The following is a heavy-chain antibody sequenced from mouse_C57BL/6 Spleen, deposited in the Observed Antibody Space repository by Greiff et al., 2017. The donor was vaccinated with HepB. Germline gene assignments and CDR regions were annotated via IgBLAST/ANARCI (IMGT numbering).Heavy chain of an antibody. CDR1: GYTFTSYW. CDR2: IHPNSGST. CDR3: ARSGLDTTVEFAY. Sequence: QVQLQQPGAELVKPGASVKLSCKASGYTFTSYWMHWVKQRPGQGLEWIGMIHPNSGSTNYNEKFKSKATLTVDKSSSTAYMQLSSLTSEDSAVYYCARSGLDTTVEFAYWGQGTLVTVSA. J-gene: IGHJ3*01. D-gene: IGHD1-1*01. V-gene: IGHV1-64*01.